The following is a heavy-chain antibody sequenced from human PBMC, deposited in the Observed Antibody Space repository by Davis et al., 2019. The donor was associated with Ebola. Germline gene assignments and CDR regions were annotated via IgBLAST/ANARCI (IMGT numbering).Heavy chain of an antibody. D-gene: IGHD1-14*01. CDR2: INYTGAT. CDR3: VRVMLAVTGKELFDH. J-gene: IGHJ4*02. Sequence: MPSETLSLTCAVYGTSFDAYHWSWIRQSPGEGLQWIGEINYTGATTYNPSLQSRVNMSIDTSKNQFSLKLSSVTADDTAMYYCVRVMLAVTGKELFDHWGQGTLVTVSS. V-gene: IGHV4-34*10. CDR1: GTSFDAYH.